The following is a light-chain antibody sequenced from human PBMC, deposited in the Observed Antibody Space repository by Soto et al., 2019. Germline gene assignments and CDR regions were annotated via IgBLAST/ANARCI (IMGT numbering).Light chain of an antibody. CDR2: AAS. J-gene: IGKJ2*01. CDR1: QTISSS. CDR3: QQSYSSPQMYT. V-gene: IGKV1-39*01. Sequence: DIQMTQSPSSLSASVGDRVTITCRARQTISSSLNWYQQKPGKAPDLLIYAASNLQSGVPSRFSGSGSGSDFTLTISSLQHEDFATYYCQQSYSSPQMYTFGQGTRLEIK.